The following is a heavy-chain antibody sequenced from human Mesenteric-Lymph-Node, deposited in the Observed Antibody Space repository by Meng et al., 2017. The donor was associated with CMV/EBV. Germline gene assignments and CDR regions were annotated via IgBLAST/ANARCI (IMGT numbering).Heavy chain of an antibody. CDR1: GGSISTSHYY. Sequence: SETLSLTCSVSGGSISTSHYYWGWIRQPPGKGLEWIGIIYYSGSTYYNPSLKSRVTISVDTSKNQFSLKLSSVTAADTAVYYCARVGSTYYNYYYGMDVWGQGTTVTVSS. CDR2: IYYSGST. J-gene: IGHJ6*02. D-gene: IGHD2-2*01. V-gene: IGHV4-39*07. CDR3: ARVGSTYYNYYYGMDV.